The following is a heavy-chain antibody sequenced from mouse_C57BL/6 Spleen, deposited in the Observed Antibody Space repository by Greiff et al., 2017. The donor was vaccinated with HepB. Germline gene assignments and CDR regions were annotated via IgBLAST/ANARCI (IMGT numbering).Heavy chain of an antibody. CDR2: IDPSDSYT. CDR1: GYTFTSYW. D-gene: IGHD2-4*01. CDR3: ARSRDYDGGFAY. J-gene: IGHJ3*01. V-gene: IGHV1-50*01. Sequence: QVQLQQPGAELVKPGASVKLSCKASGYTFTSYWMQWVKQRPGQGLEWIGEIDPSDSYTNYNQKFKGKATLTVDTSSSTAYMQLSSLTSEDSAVYYCARSRDYDGGFAYWGQGTLVTVSA.